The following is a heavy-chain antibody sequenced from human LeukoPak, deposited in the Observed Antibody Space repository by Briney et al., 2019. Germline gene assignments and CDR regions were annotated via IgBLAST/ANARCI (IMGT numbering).Heavy chain of an antibody. Sequence: PGGSLRLSCAASGFTFSSYAMSWVRQGPGKGLEWVSGTSSSGGSTYYADSVKGRFTISRDNSKNTPSVQMNSLRAEDTAVYYCAKARGGSWYVFDIWGRGTMVTVSS. CDR3: AKARGGSWYVFDI. J-gene: IGHJ3*02. CDR2: TSSSGGST. CDR1: GFTFSSYA. D-gene: IGHD6-13*01. V-gene: IGHV3-23*01.